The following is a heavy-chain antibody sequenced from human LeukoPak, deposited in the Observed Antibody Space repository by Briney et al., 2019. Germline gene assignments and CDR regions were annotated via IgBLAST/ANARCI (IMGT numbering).Heavy chain of an antibody. CDR3: AKETQLWKRRAEYFQQ. CDR1: GFTFSSYA. CDR2: ISGSGAST. V-gene: IGHV3-23*01. J-gene: IGHJ1*01. D-gene: IGHD5-18*01. Sequence: GGSLRLSCAASGFTFSSYAMAWVRQAPGKGLEWVSSISGSGASTFYADSVKGRFTTARDTSKNTLYLQMNSLRAEGTAVYYCAKETQLWKRRAEYFQQWGQGTLVTVS.